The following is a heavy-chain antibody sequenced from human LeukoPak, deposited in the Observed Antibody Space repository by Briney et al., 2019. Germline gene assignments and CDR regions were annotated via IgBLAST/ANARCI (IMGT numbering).Heavy chain of an antibody. V-gene: IGHV4-61*01. J-gene: IGHJ3*02. CDR1: GGSISSSSYY. CDR2: IYYSGST. Sequence: TSETLSLTCTVSGGSISSSSYYWSWIRQPPGKGLEWIGYIYYSGSTNYNPSLKSRVTISVDTSKNQFSLKLSSVTAADTAVYYCAREEDGYPRDAFDIWGQGTMVTVSS. D-gene: IGHD5-24*01. CDR3: AREEDGYPRDAFDI.